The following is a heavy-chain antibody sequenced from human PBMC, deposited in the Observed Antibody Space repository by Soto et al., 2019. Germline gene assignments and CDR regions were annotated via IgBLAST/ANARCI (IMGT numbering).Heavy chain of an antibody. V-gene: IGHV3-23*01. D-gene: IGHD1-26*01. Sequence: WGFLRLSCAASGFTFSSYGMSWVRQAPGKGLEWVSAISGSGGSTYYADSVKGRFTTSRDNSKNTLYLQMNSLRAEDTAVYYCAIVVGGQFDYWGQGTLVTVSS. J-gene: IGHJ4*02. CDR1: GFTFSSYG. CDR2: ISGSGGST. CDR3: AIVVGGQFDY.